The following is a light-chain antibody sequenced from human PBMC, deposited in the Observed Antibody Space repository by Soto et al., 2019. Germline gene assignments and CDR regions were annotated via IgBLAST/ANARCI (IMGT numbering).Light chain of an antibody. CDR1: QSVSSN. CDR3: QQYNNWHAIT. Sequence: IVTTHSPPTLSVSPGERPTLSCRASQSVSSNLAWYQQKPGQAPRLIIYGASTRATGIPARFSGSGSGTEFTLTISSLQSEDFAVYYCQQYNNWHAITFGQGTRLEIK. CDR2: GAS. V-gene: IGKV3D-15*01. J-gene: IGKJ5*01.